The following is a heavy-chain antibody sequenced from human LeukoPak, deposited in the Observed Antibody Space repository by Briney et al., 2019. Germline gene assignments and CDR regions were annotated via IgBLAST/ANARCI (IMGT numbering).Heavy chain of an antibody. V-gene: IGHV1-69*13. CDR2: IIPHVGSP. CDR3: ARDLHSYDYVWGSYPYYYYYMDV. Sequence: GASVKVSCKTFGDTFSYHSISWVRQAPGQGLQWLGGIIPHVGSPRYTERLQDRITITADESTTTAYLELSSLRSDDTAVYYCARDLHSYDYVWGSYPYYYYYMDVWGKGTTVTVSS. CDR1: GDTFSYHS. J-gene: IGHJ6*03. D-gene: IGHD3-16*02.